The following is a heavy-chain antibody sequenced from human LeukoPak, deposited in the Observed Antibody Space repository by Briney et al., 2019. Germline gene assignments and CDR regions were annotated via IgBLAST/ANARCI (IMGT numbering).Heavy chain of an antibody. CDR1: GYSVTRDDVD. V-gene: IGHV4-61*08. CDR3: ARDRGYSGSYYFDY. CDR2: ISNTGRT. J-gene: IGHJ4*02. D-gene: IGHD1-26*01. Sequence: SETLSLTCTVSGYSVTRDDVDWSWIRQPPGKGLEWIGYISNTGRTDYNPSLKSRLSISVDTSKNQFSLKLSSVTDADTAIYYCARDRGYSGSYYFDYWGQGTLVTVSS.